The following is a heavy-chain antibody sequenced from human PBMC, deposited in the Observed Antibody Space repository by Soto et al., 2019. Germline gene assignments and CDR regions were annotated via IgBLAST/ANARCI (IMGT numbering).Heavy chain of an antibody. CDR3: AREGILGLFDAYDL. D-gene: IGHD3-3*01. CDR1: VFTSSG. CDR2: ISTHNGNT. Sequence: QDQLVQSGAEVKKPGASVKVSCKASVFTSSGISCVRQAPGQRLAWMGWISTHNGNTIYAQKFQGRVIMTMDTSTTTVYMEVRSLRPDDTAVDLCAREGILGLFDAYDLWGQGTMVTVSS. J-gene: IGHJ3*01. V-gene: IGHV1-18*04.